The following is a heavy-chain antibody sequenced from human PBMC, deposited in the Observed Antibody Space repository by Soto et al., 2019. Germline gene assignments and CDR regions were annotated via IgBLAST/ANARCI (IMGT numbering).Heavy chain of an antibody. D-gene: IGHD2-15*01. J-gene: IGHJ3*02. CDR1: GFTFTNSP. Sequence: QLPLVQSGPEVKKPGTSVKVSCKASGFTFTNSPMQWVRQTRGQRLEWIGWVGVGSDNTKIAQRFQERVTITRDMYTNTAYKELRALRSKDTATDLCAAAVVPPSAGAFDIWGQGTTVTLSS. CDR3: AAAVVPPSAGAFDI. V-gene: IGHV1-58*02. CDR2: VGVGSDNT.